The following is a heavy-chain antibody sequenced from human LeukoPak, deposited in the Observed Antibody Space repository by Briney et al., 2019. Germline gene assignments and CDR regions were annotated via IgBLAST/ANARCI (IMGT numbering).Heavy chain of an antibody. J-gene: IGHJ4*02. CDR1: GYTFTGYY. CDR3: ARGGRGYYDSSGYPFDY. CDR2: IIPIFGTA. Sequence: GASVKVSCKASGYTFTGYYMHWVRQAPGQGLEWMGGIIPIFGTANYAQKFQGRVTITADESTSTAYMELSSLRSEDTAVYYCARGGRGYYDSSGYPFDYWGQGTLVTVSS. D-gene: IGHD3-22*01. V-gene: IGHV1-69*13.